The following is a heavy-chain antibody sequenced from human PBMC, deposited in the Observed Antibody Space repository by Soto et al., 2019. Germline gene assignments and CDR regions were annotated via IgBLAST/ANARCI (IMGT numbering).Heavy chain of an antibody. J-gene: IGHJ1*01. CDR1: GGSFSGYY. CDR2: INHSGST. Sequence: QVQLQQWGAGLLKPSETLSLTCAVYGGSFSGYYWSWIRQPPGKGLEWIGEINHSGSTNYNPSLNSRVTLSVDTSKHQFSLKRSSVTAAATAVYYCARGSRGASYGSGSYRPYFQHWGQGTLVTVSS. D-gene: IGHD3-10*01. CDR3: ARGSRGASYGSGSYRPYFQH. V-gene: IGHV4-34*01.